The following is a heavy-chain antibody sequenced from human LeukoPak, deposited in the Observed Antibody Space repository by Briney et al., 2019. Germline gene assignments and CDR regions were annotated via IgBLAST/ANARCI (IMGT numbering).Heavy chain of an antibody. Sequence: PSETLSLTCTVSGGSISSYYWSWIRQPPGKGLEWIGYIYTSGSTNYNPSLKSRVTISVDTSKNQFSLKLSSVTAADTAVYYCARRAVVADTGYYYYYMDVWGKGTTVTVSS. CDR2: IYTSGST. V-gene: IGHV4-4*09. J-gene: IGHJ6*03. D-gene: IGHD2-15*01. CDR3: ARRAVVADTGYYYYYMDV. CDR1: GGSISSYY.